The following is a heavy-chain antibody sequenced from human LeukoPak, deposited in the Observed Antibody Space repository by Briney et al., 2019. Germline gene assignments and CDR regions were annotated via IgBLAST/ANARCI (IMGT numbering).Heavy chain of an antibody. Sequence: SETLSLTCTVSGGSISSSSYYWGWIRQPPGKGLEWIGSIYYSGSTYYNPSLKSRVTISVDTSKNQFSLKLSSVTAADTAVYYCARARRIAARRAFDIWGQGTMVTVSS. CDR3: ARARRIAARRAFDI. V-gene: IGHV4-39*07. D-gene: IGHD6-6*01. CDR1: GGSISSSSYY. J-gene: IGHJ3*02. CDR2: IYYSGST.